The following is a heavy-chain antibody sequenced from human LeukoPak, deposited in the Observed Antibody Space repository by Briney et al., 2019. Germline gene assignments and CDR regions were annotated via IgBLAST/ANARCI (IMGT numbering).Heavy chain of an antibody. Sequence: GASVKVSCKASGYPFTSYNINWVRQATGQGLGWMGWMSPNSGNAGYSQNFQGRVTMTRDTSISTAYMELSSLISEDTAVYYCARGLPQAVFGMLIKDWGQGTLVTVSS. CDR1: GYPFTSYN. CDR3: ARGLPQAVFGMLIKD. CDR2: MSPNSGNA. V-gene: IGHV1-8*01. D-gene: IGHD3-3*01. J-gene: IGHJ4*02.